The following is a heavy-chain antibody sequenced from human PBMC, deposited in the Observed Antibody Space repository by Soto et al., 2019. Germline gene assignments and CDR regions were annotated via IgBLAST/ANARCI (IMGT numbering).Heavy chain of an antibody. CDR1: GGSISSGGYY. CDR2: IYYSGST. CDR3: ARVDPATSFDY. D-gene: IGHD2-2*01. J-gene: IGHJ4*02. Sequence: PSETLSLTCTVSGGSISSGGYYWSWIRQHPGKGLEWIGYIYYSGSTYYNPSLKSRVTISVDTSKNQFSLKLSSVTAADTAVYYCARVDPATSFDYWGQGTLVTVSS. V-gene: IGHV4-31*03.